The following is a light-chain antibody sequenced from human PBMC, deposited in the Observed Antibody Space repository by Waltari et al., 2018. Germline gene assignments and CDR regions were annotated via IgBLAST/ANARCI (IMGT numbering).Light chain of an antibody. J-gene: IGKJ1*01. CDR3: QKYGSLPAT. CDR2: DAS. V-gene: IGKV3-20*01. Sequence: EIMLTQSPGTLSLSPGERATLSCRASQSISKYLAWYQQKPGQAPRRLIYDASIRATGIPDRLSGSGYGTDFSLTSSRLEPEDYAVYYCQKYGSLPATCGRGTKVEIK. CDR1: QSISKY.